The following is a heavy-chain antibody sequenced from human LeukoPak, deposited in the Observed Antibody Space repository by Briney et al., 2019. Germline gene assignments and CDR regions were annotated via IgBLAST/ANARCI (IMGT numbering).Heavy chain of an antibody. CDR2: IYYSGST. CDR3: ARQPHPRGYFDY. J-gene: IGHJ4*02. V-gene: IGHV4-61*05. CDR1: GGSISSGSYY. Sequence: SETLSLTCTVSGGSISSGSYYWGWIRQPPGMGPEWIGYIYYSGSTNYNPSLKSRVTMSVDTSRNQFSLKLTSVTAADTAVYYCARQPHPRGYFDYWGQGALVTVSS. D-gene: IGHD3-10*01.